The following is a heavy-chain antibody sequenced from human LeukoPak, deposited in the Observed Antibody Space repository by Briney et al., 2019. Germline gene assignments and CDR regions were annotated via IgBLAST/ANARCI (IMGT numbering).Heavy chain of an antibody. V-gene: IGHV1-18*01. Sequence: GASVKACCKASGYTFTSYGISSVRQAPGQGLEWMGWISAYNGNTNYAQKPQGRVTMTTDTSTSTAYMELRSLRSDDTAVYYCARDQGRIRYFDTTRNDYWGQGTLVTVSS. J-gene: IGHJ4*02. CDR3: ARDQGRIRYFDTTRNDY. CDR1: GYTFTSYG. D-gene: IGHD3-9*01. CDR2: ISAYNGNT.